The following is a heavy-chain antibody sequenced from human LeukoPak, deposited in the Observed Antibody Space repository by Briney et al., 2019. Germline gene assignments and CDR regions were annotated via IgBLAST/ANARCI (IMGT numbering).Heavy chain of an antibody. CDR2: TISKNNGGTT. J-gene: IGHJ4*02. Sequence: KPGGSLRLSCEASGFAFSHTWMSWVRQAPGKGLEWVGRTISKNNGGTTDYAAPVKGRFTISRDDSRNTLFLQMNSLKIEDTAVHYCTTERWGIDSWGQGTLVTVSS. CDR3: TTERWGIDS. V-gene: IGHV3-15*01. D-gene: IGHD3-16*01. CDR1: GFAFSHTW.